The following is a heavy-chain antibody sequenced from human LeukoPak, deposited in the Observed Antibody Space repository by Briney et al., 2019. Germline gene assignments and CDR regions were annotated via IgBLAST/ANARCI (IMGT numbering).Heavy chain of an antibody. J-gene: IGHJ4*02. Sequence: GRSLRLSCAASGFTLSSYAMHWVRQAPGKGLEWVAVISYDGSNKYYADSVKGRFTISRDNSKNTLYLQMNSLRAEDTAVYYCARGSYDILTGYYPGFLFDYWGQGTLVTVSS. CDR2: ISYDGSNK. CDR1: GFTLSSYA. D-gene: IGHD3-9*01. V-gene: IGHV3-30*04. CDR3: ARGSYDILTGYYPGFLFDY.